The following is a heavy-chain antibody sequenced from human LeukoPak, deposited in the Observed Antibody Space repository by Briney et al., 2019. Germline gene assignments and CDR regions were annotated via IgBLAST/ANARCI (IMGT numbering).Heavy chain of an antibody. CDR3: ARGYSSGYHFDY. J-gene: IGHJ4*02. Sequence: SETLSLTCTVSGGSISSYYWSWIRQPPGKGLEWIGEINHSGSTNYNPSLKSRVTISVDTSKNQFSLKLSSVTAADTAVYYCARGYSSGYHFDYWGQGTLVTVSS. V-gene: IGHV4-34*01. CDR1: GGSISSYY. D-gene: IGHD3-22*01. CDR2: INHSGST.